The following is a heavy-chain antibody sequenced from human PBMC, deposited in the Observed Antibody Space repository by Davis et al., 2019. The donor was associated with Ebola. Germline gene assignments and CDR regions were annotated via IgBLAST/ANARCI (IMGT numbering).Heavy chain of an antibody. D-gene: IGHD2-2*01. J-gene: IGHJ5*02. CDR3: ARVMGVVVVPAAFDP. CDR1: GFTFSDYY. CDR2: ISSSGNTI. V-gene: IGHV3-11*01. Sequence: GESLKISCAASGFTFSDYYMSWIRQAPGKGLEWVSYISSSGNTIYYADSVKGRFTISRDNAKNSLYLQMNSLRAEDTAVYYCARVMGVVVVPAAFDPWGQGTLVTVSS.